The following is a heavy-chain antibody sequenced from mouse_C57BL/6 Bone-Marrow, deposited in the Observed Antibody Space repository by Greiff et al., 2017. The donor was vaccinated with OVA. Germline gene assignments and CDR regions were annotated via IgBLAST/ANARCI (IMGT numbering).Heavy chain of an antibody. J-gene: IGHJ1*03. CDR2: ISNGGGST. CDR3: ARPNFDV. V-gene: IGHV5-12*01. CDR1: GFTFSDYY. Sequence: EVKLVESGGGLVQPGGSLKLSCAASGFTFSDYYMYWVRQTPEKRLEWVAYISNGGGSTYYPDTVKGRFTISRDNAKNTLYLQMSRLKSEDTAMYYCARPNFDVWGTGTTVTVSS.